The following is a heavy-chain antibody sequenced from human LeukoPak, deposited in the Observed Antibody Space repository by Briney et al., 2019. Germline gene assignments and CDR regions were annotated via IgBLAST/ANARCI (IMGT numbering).Heavy chain of an antibody. Sequence: SETLSLTCAVSGYSISSGYYWGWIQQPPGKGLEWIGSIYHSGSTYYNPSLKSRVTISVDTSKNQFSLKLSSVTAADTAVYYCARGRYGDYVDYWGQGTLVTVSS. CDR3: ARGRYGDYVDY. D-gene: IGHD4-17*01. CDR1: GYSISSGYY. J-gene: IGHJ4*02. CDR2: IYHSGST. V-gene: IGHV4-38-2*01.